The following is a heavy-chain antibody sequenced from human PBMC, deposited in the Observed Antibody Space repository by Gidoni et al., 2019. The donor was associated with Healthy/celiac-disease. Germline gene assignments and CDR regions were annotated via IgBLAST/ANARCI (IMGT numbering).Heavy chain of an antibody. V-gene: IGHV4-39*01. D-gene: IGHD3-22*01. CDR3: ARHSGGVLAHRYYYDSSGLGY. Sequence: QLQLQESGPGLVKPSETLSLTCTVPGGSISSSSYYWGWIRPPPGKGLEWIGSIYYSGCTYYNPSLKSRVTISVDTSKNQFSQELSSVTAADTAVYYWARHSGGVLAHRYYYDSSGLGYWGQGTLVTVSS. J-gene: IGHJ4*02. CDR1: GGSISSSSYY. CDR2: IYYSGCT.